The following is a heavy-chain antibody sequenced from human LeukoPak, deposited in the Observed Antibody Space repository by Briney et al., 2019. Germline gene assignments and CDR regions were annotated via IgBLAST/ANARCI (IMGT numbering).Heavy chain of an antibody. CDR2: IYYSGST. V-gene: IGHV4-59*11. D-gene: IGHD4-17*01. CDR3: AGVADGDYAWGTFDI. J-gene: IGHJ3*02. CDR1: GGSISSHY. Sequence: SETLSLTCTVSGGSISSHYWSWIRQPPGKGLECIGYIYYSGSTYYNPSLKSQVTISVDTSKNQFSLKMNSVTAADTAVYYCAGVADGDYAWGTFDIWGQGTMVTVSS.